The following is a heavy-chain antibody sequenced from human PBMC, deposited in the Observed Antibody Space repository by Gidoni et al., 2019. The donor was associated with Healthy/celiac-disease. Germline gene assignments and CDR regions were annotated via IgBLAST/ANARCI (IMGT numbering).Heavy chain of an antibody. Sequence: EVQLVESGGGLVKPGGSLRLSCAASGFTFSNAWMSWVRQAAGKGLDWVGRIKSKTDGGTTDYAAPVKGRFTISRDDSKNTLYLQMNSLKTEDTAVYYCTTDSVYYYDSSGYYYFHWGQGTLVTVSS. D-gene: IGHD3-22*01. CDR1: GFTFSNAW. J-gene: IGHJ4*02. CDR2: IKSKTDGGTT. CDR3: TTDSVYYYDSSGYYYFH. V-gene: IGHV3-15*01.